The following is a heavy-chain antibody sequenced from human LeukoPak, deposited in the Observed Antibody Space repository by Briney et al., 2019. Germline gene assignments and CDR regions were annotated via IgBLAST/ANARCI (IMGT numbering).Heavy chain of an antibody. CDR3: ATIPGGSYWASHYFDY. CDR1: GFTFSSYW. D-gene: IGHD1-26*01. Sequence: GGSLRLSCAASGFTFSSYWMHWVRQAPGKGLVWVSRINSDGSSTSYADSVKGRFTISRDNAKNSLYLQMNSLRAEDTAVYYCATIPGGSYWASHYFDYWGQGTLVTVSS. CDR2: INSDGSST. J-gene: IGHJ4*02. V-gene: IGHV3-74*01.